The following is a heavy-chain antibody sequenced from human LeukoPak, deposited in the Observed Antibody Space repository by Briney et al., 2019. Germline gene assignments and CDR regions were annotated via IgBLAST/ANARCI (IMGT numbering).Heavy chain of an antibody. D-gene: IGHD6-6*01. V-gene: IGHV1-69*04. CDR3: ARDEKGDLIDSSSSGYFDY. CDR2: IIPILGIA. J-gene: IGHJ4*02. Sequence: GASVKVSCKASGGTFSSYAISWVRQAPGQGLEWMGRIIPILGIANYAQKFQGRVTITADKSTSTAYMELSSLRSEDTAVYYCARDEKGDLIDSSSSGYFDYWGQGTLVTVSS. CDR1: GGTFSSYA.